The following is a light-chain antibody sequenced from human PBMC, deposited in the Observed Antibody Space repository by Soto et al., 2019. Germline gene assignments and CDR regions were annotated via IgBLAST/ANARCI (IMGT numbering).Light chain of an antibody. Sequence: QTVVTQEPSFSVSPGGTVTLTCGLSSGSVSTSYYPSWYQQTPGQAPRTLIYSTNTRSSGVPDRFPGSILGNKAALTITGAQADDESDYYCVLYMGSGISVFGGGTKVTVL. CDR2: STN. J-gene: IGLJ2*01. V-gene: IGLV8-61*01. CDR3: VLYMGSGISV. CDR1: SGSVSTSYY.